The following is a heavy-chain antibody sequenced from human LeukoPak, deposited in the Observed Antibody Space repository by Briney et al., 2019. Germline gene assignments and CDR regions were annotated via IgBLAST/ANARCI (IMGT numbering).Heavy chain of an antibody. CDR2: IYYSGST. J-gene: IGHJ3*02. CDR1: GGSISSGDYY. CDR3: ARTILRFTGESDI. D-gene: IGHD1-26*01. V-gene: IGHV4-30-4*01. Sequence: SETLSLTCTVSGGSISSGDYYWSWIRQPPGKGLEWIGYIYYSGSTYYNPSLKSRVTISVDTSKNQFSLKLSSVTAADTAVYYCARTILRFTGESDIWGQGTMVTVSS.